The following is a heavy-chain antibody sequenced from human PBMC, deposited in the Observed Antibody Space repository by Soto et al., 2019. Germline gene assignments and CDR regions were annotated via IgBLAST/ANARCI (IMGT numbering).Heavy chain of an antibody. CDR2: ISSSSSYI. CDR3: ASGPRAIRSLFSGMDV. CDR1: GFTFSSYS. V-gene: IGHV3-21*01. Sequence: EVQLVESGGGLVKPGGSLRLSCAASGFTFSSYSMNWVRQAPGKGLEWVSSISSSSSYIYYADSVKGRFTISRDNAKNSLYLQMNSLRAEDTAVYYCASGPRAIRSLFSGMDVWGQGTTVTVSS. J-gene: IGHJ6*02. D-gene: IGHD4-17*01.